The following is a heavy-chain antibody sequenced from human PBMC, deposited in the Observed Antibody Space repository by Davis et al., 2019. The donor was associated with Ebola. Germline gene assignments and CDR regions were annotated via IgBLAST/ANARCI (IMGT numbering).Heavy chain of an antibody. J-gene: IGHJ4*02. CDR1: GAFVSSGGYS. CDR3: ARDVGLAAAGTGFDY. V-gene: IGHV4-61*08. D-gene: IGHD6-13*01. Sequence: SETLSLTCAVSGAFVSSGGYSWIWIRQPPGKGLEWIGYYYYTGSTYYSPSLRSRVTISVDTSKNQFSLKLSSVTAADTAVYYCARDVGLAAAGTGFDYWGQGTLVTVSS. CDR2: YYYTGST.